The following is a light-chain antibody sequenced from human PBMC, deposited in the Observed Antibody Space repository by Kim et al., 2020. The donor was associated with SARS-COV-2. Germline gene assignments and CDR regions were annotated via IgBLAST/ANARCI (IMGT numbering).Light chain of an antibody. Sequence: PGQRVTISCSGSSSNIGSNPVNWYQQLPGTAPKLLIYGDSQRPLGVPDRFSGSKSGTSASLAITGLQSEDEANYYCAAWDDSLSVFFGGGTKLTIL. CDR2: GDS. CDR1: SSNIGSNP. V-gene: IGLV1-44*01. CDR3: AAWDDSLSVF. J-gene: IGLJ2*01.